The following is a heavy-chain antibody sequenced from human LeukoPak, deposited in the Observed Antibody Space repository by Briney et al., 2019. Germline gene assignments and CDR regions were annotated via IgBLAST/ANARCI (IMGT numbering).Heavy chain of an antibody. D-gene: IGHD6-19*01. CDR3: ARDSSYLEDAFDI. CDR2: ISSSSSTI. CDR1: GFTFSDYY. J-gene: IGHJ3*02. V-gene: IGHV3-11*04. Sequence: GGSLRLSCAASGFTFSDYYMSWIRQAPGKGLEWVSYISSSSSTIYYADSVKGRFTISRDNAKNSLYLQMNSLRAEDTAVYYCARDSSYLEDAFDIWGQGTMVTVSS.